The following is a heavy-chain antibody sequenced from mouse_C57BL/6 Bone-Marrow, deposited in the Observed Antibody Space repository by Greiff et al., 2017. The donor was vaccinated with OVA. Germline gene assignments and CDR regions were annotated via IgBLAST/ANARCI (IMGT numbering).Heavy chain of an antibody. CDR1: GYTFTSYW. Sequence: QVQLQQPGAELVKPGASVKMSCKASGYTFTSYWITWVKQRPGQGLEWIGDIYPGSGSTNYNEKFKSKATLTVDTSSSTAYMQLSSLTSEDSAVYYWARSTQLGGGAVYYFDYWGQGTTLTVSS. D-gene: IGHD4-1*02. J-gene: IGHJ2*01. V-gene: IGHV1-55*01. CDR2: IYPGSGST. CDR3: ARSTQLGGGAVYYFDY.